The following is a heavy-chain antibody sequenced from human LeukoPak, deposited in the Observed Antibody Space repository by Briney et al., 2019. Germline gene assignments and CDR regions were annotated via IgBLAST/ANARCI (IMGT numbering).Heavy chain of an antibody. J-gene: IGHJ4*02. CDR3: AKMDSSGYYPDY. CDR1: GFTFSSYA. CDR2: ISGSGGST. D-gene: IGHD3-22*01. V-gene: IGHV3-23*01. Sequence: GGSLRLSCAASGFTFSSYAMSWVRQAPGKGLEWVSAISGSGGSTYYADSVKGRFTISRENSKNTLYLQKNSLRAEDTAVYYCAKMDSSGYYPDYWGQGTLVTVSS.